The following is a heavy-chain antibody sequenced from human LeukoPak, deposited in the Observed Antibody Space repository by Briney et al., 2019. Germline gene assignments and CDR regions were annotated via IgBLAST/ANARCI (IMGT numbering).Heavy chain of an antibody. CDR2: VNQGGSDT. Sequence: EGSLRLSCVGSGFTFSSYWMTWVRQAPGKGLEWVANVNQGGSDTHYVGSVEGRFTISRNNAKHSLYLEMNSLRVEDTAVYYCAKVMKGSERLTMVRGVIIKTAGLYYMDVWGKGTTVTVSS. V-gene: IGHV3-7*01. CDR3: AKVMKGSERLTMVRGVIIKTAGLYYMDV. J-gene: IGHJ6*03. D-gene: IGHD3-10*01. CDR1: GFTFSSYW.